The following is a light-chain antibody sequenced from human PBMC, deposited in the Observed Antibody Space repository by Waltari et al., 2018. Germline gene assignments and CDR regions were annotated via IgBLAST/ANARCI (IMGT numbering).Light chain of an antibody. CDR2: AAS. J-gene: IGKJ2*01. V-gene: IGKV3-20*01. CDR3: QLYSSSLYT. Sequence: IVLTQFPGTLSLSPGERAILSCRASESFINTYLAWYQQKPGQAPRLLIYAASTRAPGTPDRFSGSESGTDFTLTISRLEPEDVAVYFCQLYSSSLYTFGQGTKLEIK. CDR1: ESFINTY.